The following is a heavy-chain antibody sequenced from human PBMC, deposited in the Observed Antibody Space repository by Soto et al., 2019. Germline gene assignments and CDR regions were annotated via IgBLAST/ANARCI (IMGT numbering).Heavy chain of an antibody. CDR1: GFSLSTSGVG. CDR2: IYWDDDK. Sequence: QITLKESGPTLVKPTQTLTLTCTFSGFSLSTSGVGVGWIRQPPGKALEWLALIYWDDDKRYSPSLKSRLTITKDTSKNLVVLTMTNMDPVDTATYYCAHSPTRYSVYDFYAFDIWRQVTMVTVSS. D-gene: IGHD5-12*01. CDR3: AHSPTRYSVYDFYAFDI. V-gene: IGHV2-5*02. J-gene: IGHJ3*02.